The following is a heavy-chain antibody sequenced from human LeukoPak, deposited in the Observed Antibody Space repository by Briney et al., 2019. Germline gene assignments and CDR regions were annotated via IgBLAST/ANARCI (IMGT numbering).Heavy chain of an antibody. D-gene: IGHD3-10*01. V-gene: IGHV1-24*01. J-gene: IGHJ4*02. Sequence: ASVKVPCKVSGYTLTELSMHWVRQAPGKGLEWMGGFDPEDGETIYAQKFQGRVTMTEDTSTDTAYMELSSLRSEDTAVYYCATKPHDSLTGETFDYWGQGTLVTVSS. CDR3: ATKPHDSLTGETFDY. CDR1: GYTLTELS. CDR2: FDPEDGET.